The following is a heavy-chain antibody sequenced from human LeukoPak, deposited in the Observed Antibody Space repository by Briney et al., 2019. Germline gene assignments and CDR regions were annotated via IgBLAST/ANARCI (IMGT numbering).Heavy chain of an antibody. CDR3: ARDIRPRVESFDY. CDR1: GYTFTDYH. CDR2: INPNSSGI. J-gene: IGHJ4*02. D-gene: IGHD3-3*01. V-gene: IGHV1-2*02. Sequence: ASVKVSCRASGYTFTDYHIHWVRQAPGQGPEWMGWINPNSSGINYAQKFQGRVTMTRDTSISTAYLDLNRLRSDDTAVYFCARDIRPRVESFDYWGQGTLVTVSS.